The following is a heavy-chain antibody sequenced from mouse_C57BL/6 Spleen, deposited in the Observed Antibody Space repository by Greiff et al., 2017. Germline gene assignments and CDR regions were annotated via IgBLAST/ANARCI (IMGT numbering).Heavy chain of an antibody. V-gene: IGHV5-17*01. D-gene: IGHD4-1*01. J-gene: IGHJ2*01. CDR3: AKNCYFDY. CDR2: ISSGSSTI. CDR1: GFTFSDYG. Sequence: EVHLVESGGGLVKPGGSLKLSCAASGFTFSDYGLHWVRQAPETGLEWVAYISSGSSTIYCADTVKGRFTISRDNAKNTLFLQMTRLRSEDTAMYYCAKNCYFDYWGQGTTRTVSS.